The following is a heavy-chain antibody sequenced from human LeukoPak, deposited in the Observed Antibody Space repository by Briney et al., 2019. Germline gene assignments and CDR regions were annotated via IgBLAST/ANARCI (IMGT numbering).Heavy chain of an antibody. CDR3: ARRRPIVVVVAAWFDP. CDR2: INYSGST. CDR1: GGSFSGYY. J-gene: IGHJ5*02. V-gene: IGHV4-34*01. D-gene: IGHD2-15*01. Sequence: SETLSLTCAVYGGSFSGYYWSWIRQPPGKGLEWIGEINYSGSTNYNPSLKSRVTISVDTSKNQFSLKLSSVTAADTAVYYCARRRPIVVVVAAWFDPWGQGTLVTVSS.